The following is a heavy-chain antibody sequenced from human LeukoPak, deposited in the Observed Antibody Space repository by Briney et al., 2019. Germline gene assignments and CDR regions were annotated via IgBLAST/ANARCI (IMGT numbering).Heavy chain of an antibody. J-gene: IGHJ4*02. CDR1: GFTFSSYS. D-gene: IGHD3-9*01. CDR2: ISSGGSYL. Sequence: GGSLRLSCAVSGFTFSSYSMNWVRQCPGKGLEWVSSISSGGSYLYYADSVKGRFTISRDNAKNSLYLQMNSLRTEDTAVYYCARDGYDILTGHSVTFDYWGQGTLVTV. CDR3: ARDGYDILTGHSVTFDY. V-gene: IGHV3-21*01.